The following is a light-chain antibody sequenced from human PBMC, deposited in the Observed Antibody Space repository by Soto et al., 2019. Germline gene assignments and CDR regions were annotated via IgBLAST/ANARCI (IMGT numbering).Light chain of an antibody. CDR1: SSNIGAGYD. CDR2: GNS. CDR3: QSYDSSLSGVV. Sequence: QSVLPQPPSVSGAPGQRVTISCTGSSSNIGAGYDVHWYQQLPGTAPKLLIYGNSNRPSGVPDQFSGSKSGTSASLVITGLQAEDEADYYCQSYDSSLSGVVFGGGTKLTVL. V-gene: IGLV1-40*01. J-gene: IGLJ2*01.